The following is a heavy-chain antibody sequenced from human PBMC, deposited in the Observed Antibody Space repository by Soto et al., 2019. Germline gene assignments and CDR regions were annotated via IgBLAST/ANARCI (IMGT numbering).Heavy chain of an antibody. V-gene: IGHV1-69*06. CDR2: IIPIFGTA. CDR1: GGTFSSYA. J-gene: IGHJ1*01. Sequence: QVKLVQSGAEVKKPGSSVKVSCKASGGTFSSYAISWVRQAPGQGLEWIGGIIPIFGTATYAQKFQGRVTITADKSTSTAYMELSSLRSEDTAVYYCARVGGGYYDSSGYPEYFQHWGQGTLVTVSS. CDR3: ARVGGGYYDSSGYPEYFQH. D-gene: IGHD3-22*01.